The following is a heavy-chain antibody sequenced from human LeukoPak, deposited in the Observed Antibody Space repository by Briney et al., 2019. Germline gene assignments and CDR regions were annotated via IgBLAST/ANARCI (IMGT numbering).Heavy chain of an antibody. J-gene: IGHJ6*03. V-gene: IGHV3-7*01. D-gene: IGHD3-10*02. CDR1: GFTFSSYW. CDR2: IKQDGSEK. CDR3: ARGRIVRGVLYMDV. Sequence: GGSLRLSCAASGFTFSSYWMSWVRQAPGKGLEWVANIKQDGSEKYSVDSVKGRFTISRDNAKNSLYLQMNSLRAEDTAVYYCARGRIVRGVLYMDVWGKGTTVTVSS.